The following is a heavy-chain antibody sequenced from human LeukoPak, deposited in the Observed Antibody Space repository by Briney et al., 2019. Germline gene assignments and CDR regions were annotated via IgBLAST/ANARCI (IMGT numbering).Heavy chain of an antibody. J-gene: IGHJ6*03. CDR1: GGSFSGYY. Sequence: SETLSLTCAVYGGSFSGYYWSWIRQPPGKGLEWIGEINHSGSTNYNPSLKSRVTISVDTSKNQFSLKLSSVTAADTAVYYCARDGGSSGNGAYYMDVWGKGTTVTVSS. CDR3: ARDGGSSGNGAYYMDV. V-gene: IGHV4-34*01. CDR2: INHSGST. D-gene: IGHD2-15*01.